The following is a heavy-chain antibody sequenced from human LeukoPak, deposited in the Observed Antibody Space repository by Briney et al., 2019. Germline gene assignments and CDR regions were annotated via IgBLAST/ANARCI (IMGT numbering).Heavy chain of an antibody. CDR3: ARDRSSNDY. CDR2: ISAYNGNT. J-gene: IGHJ4*02. CDR1: GYTSTSYG. Sequence: GASVKVSCKGSGYTSTSYGISWVRQAPGQGLEWMGWISAYNGNTNYAQKLQDRVTMTTDTSTGTAYMELKSLRSDDTAVYYCARDRSSNDYWGQGTLVTVSS. V-gene: IGHV1-18*01.